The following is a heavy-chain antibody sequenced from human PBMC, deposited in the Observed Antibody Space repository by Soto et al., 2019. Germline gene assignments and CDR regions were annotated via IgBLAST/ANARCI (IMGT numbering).Heavy chain of an antibody. D-gene: IGHD3-3*01. J-gene: IGHJ6*02. CDR3: ARTFSGDFWSGYSHYYYGMDV. CDR1: GYTFTGYY. Sequence: QVQLVQSGAEVKKPGASVKVSCKASGYTFTGYYMHWVRQAPGQGLEWMGWINPNSGGTNYAQKFQGRVTMTRDTSISTAYMELSRLRSDDTAVYYCARTFSGDFWSGYSHYYYGMDVWGQGTTVTVSS. V-gene: IGHV1-2*02. CDR2: INPNSGGT.